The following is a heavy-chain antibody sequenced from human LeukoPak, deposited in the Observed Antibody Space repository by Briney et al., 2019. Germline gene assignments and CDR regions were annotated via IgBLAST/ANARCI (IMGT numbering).Heavy chain of an antibody. CDR2: INPNSGGT. J-gene: IGHJ3*02. V-gene: IGHV1-2*02. CDR3: ARAFSPQDYYDSRFSAFDI. D-gene: IGHD3-22*01. CDR1: GYTFTGYY. Sequence: EASVKVSCKASGYTFTGYYMHWVRQAPGQGLEWMGWINPNSGGTNYAQKFQGRVTMTRDTSISTAYMELSRLRSEDTAVYYCARAFSPQDYYDSRFSAFDIWGQGTMVTVSS.